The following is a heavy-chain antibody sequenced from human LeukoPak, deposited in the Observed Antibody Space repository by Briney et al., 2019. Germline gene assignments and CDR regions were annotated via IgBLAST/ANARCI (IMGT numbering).Heavy chain of an antibody. J-gene: IGHJ4*02. Sequence: ASVKVSCKASGYTLTGYYMHWVRQAPGQGLEWMGWINPNSGGTNYAQKFQGRVTMTRDTSISTAYMELSRLRSDDTAVYYCARAVITMVRGVIMPFDYWGQGTLVTVSS. CDR2: INPNSGGT. V-gene: IGHV1-2*02. CDR1: GYTLTGYY. CDR3: ARAVITMVRGVIMPFDY. D-gene: IGHD3-10*01.